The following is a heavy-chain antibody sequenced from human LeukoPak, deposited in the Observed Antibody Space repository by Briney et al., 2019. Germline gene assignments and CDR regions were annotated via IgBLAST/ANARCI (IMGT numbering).Heavy chain of an antibody. CDR2: INPSGGST. CDR3: ARGPRSSSWYGHFDY. CDR1: GYTFTSYY. Sequence: ASVKVSCKASGYTFTSYYIHWVRQAPGQGLEWMGKINPSGGSTSYAQKFQGRVTMTRNTSISTAYMELSSLRSEDTAVYYCARGPRSSSWYGHFDYWGQGTLVTVSS. D-gene: IGHD6-13*01. J-gene: IGHJ4*02. V-gene: IGHV1-46*01.